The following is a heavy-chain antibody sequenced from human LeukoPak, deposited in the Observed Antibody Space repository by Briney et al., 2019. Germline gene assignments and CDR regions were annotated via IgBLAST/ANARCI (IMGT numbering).Heavy chain of an antibody. CDR1: GFTFSSYW. V-gene: IGHV3-7*01. CDR3: ARDEWAHKRGYAFDI. Sequence: PGGPLRLSCAASGFTFSSYWMSWVRQAPGKGLEGVANIKQDGSEKYYVDSVKGRFTISRDNAKNSLYLQMNSLRAEDTAVYYCARDEWAHKRGYAFDIWGQGTMVTVSS. D-gene: IGHD1-26*01. CDR2: IKQDGSEK. J-gene: IGHJ3*02.